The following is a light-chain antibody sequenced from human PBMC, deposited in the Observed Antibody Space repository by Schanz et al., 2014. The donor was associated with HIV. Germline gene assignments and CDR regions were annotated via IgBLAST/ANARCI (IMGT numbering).Light chain of an antibody. CDR2: EVS. CDR3: CSYTTTSTYV. Sequence: QSALTQPPSASGSPGQSVTISCTGTSSDVGGYNYVSWYQQHPGKAPKLMIYEVSERPSGVSDRFSGSKSGNTASLTISGLQPEDEADYYCCSYTTTSTYVFGAGTKVTVL. J-gene: IGLJ1*01. V-gene: IGLV2-14*01. CDR1: SSDVGGYNY.